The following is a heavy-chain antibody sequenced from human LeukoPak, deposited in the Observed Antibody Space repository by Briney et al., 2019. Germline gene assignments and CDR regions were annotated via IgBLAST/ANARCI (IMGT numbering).Heavy chain of an antibody. J-gene: IGHJ4*02. CDR3: ARGGKATVVTM. Sequence: SQTLSLTCAISGDRVSSINGACNWVRQSPSRGLEWLGRTYYRSKWYNDYAVSVQGRITINPDTSKNQFSLQLNSVTAADTAVYYCARGGKATVVTMWGQGILVTVSS. V-gene: IGHV6-1*01. CDR1: GDRVSSINGA. D-gene: IGHD4-23*01. CDR2: TYYRSKWYN.